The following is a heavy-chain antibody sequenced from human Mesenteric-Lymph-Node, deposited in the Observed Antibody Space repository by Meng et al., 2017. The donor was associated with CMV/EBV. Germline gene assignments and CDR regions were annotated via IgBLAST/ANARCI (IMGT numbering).Heavy chain of an antibody. CDR1: GFTFSASW. CDR2: IKHDGTET. J-gene: IGHJ3*02. V-gene: IGHV3-7*01. CDR3: VKAWRMGGPLSAFDI. Sequence: ESLKISCAASGFTFSASWMTWVRQNPGQGLEWVANIKHDGTETNYVDSVKGRFTIFRDNARNSLYLQMSGLRAEDSAVYYCVKAWRMGGPLSAFDIWGQGTMVTVSS. D-gene: IGHD1-26*01.